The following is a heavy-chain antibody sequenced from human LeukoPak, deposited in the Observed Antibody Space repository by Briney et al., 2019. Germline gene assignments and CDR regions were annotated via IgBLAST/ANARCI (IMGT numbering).Heavy chain of an antibody. J-gene: IGHJ3*02. Sequence: ASVKVSCKASGYTFTGYYMHWVRQAPGQGLEWMGWIHPNSVGTNYAQKFQGWVTMTRDTSISTAYMELSRLRSDDTAVYYCARGTRITIFGVVIGSGPIDAFDIWGQGTMVTVSS. CDR1: GYTFTGYY. CDR2: IHPNSVGT. CDR3: ARGTRITIFGVVIGSGPIDAFDI. D-gene: IGHD3-3*01. V-gene: IGHV1-2*04.